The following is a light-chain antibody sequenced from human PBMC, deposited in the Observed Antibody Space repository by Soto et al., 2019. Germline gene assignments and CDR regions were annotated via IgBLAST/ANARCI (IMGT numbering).Light chain of an antibody. CDR1: QSVSSN. V-gene: IGKV3-15*01. CDR3: QQYHNRPFT. Sequence: EIVMTQSPATLSVSPGERATLSCRASQSVSSNLAWYQQKPCQAPRLLIYGASTRATGIPARFSGSGSGTEFTLTISSLQSEDFAIYYCQQYHNRPFTFGQGTKLEIK. J-gene: IGKJ2*01. CDR2: GAS.